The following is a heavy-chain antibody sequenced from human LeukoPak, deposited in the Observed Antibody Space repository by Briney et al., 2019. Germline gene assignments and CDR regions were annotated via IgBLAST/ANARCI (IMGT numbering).Heavy chain of an antibody. D-gene: IGHD5-18*01. Sequence: ASVKVSCKASGYTLTVYYIQWVRQAPGQGLEWMGRINPNSGDTNFAQKFQGRVTMTRDTSISTAYMDLSGLRPDDTAVYYCAREGSGYTYGRGSYFDYWGHGILVTVSS. CDR3: AREGSGYTYGRGSYFDY. V-gene: IGHV1-2*06. CDR2: INPNSGDT. CDR1: GYTLTVYY. J-gene: IGHJ4*01.